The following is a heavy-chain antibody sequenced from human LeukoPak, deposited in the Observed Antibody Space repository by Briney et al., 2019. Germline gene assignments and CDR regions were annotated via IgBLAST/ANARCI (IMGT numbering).Heavy chain of an antibody. Sequence: SETLSLTCAVSGASISSGGFSWSWIRQPPGKGLEWIGYIFHSGTTYYNPSLKSRVTISVDRSKNQFSLKLSSVTAADTAVYYCARVFSGGDCFDYWGQGTLVTVSS. J-gene: IGHJ4*02. CDR1: GASISSGGFS. D-gene: IGHD2-8*02. CDR2: IFHSGTT. CDR3: ARVFSGGDCFDY. V-gene: IGHV4-30-2*01.